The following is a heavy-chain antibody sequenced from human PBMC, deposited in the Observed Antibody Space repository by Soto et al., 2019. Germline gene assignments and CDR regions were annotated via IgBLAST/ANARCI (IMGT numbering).Heavy chain of an antibody. Sequence: PTLVNPTQTLTLTCDFSGFSLGTTGVGVGWIRQPPGKALEWLALIYWDDDKRYSPSLKSRLTITKDTSKNQVVLKMTNMDPVDTATYYCAHRDYGDYFGYFDYWGQGTQVTVSS. J-gene: IGHJ4*02. V-gene: IGHV2-5*02. CDR1: GFSLGTTGVG. CDR2: IYWDDDK. CDR3: AHRDYGDYFGYFDY. D-gene: IGHD4-17*01.